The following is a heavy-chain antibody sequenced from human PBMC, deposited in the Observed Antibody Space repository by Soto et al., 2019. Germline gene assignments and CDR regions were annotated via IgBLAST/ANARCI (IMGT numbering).Heavy chain of an antibody. CDR3: VSGGYSYGYFDY. J-gene: IGHJ4*02. Sequence: SETLSLTCAVYGGSFSGYYWSWIRQPPGKGLEWIGEINRSGSTNYNPSLKSRVTISVDTSKNQFSLKLSSVTAADTAVYYCVSGGYSYGYFDYWGQGTLVTVSS. V-gene: IGHV4-34*01. D-gene: IGHD5-18*01. CDR1: GGSFSGYY. CDR2: INRSGST.